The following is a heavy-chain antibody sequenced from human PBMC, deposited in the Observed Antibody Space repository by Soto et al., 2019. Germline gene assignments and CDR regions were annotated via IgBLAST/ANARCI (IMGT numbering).Heavy chain of an antibody. V-gene: IGHV1-18*01. CDR1: GYTFTNYG. Sequence: QVQLVQSGAEVKKPGASVKVSCKASGYTFTNYGFSWVRQAPGQGLEWMGWLSAYNGNTNYAPKLQGRVTLTTDTDTRTAYMELRSLRSNDTAVYYCARDRQYYYDSSAYPGFDSWGQGTLVTVSS. CDR2: LSAYNGNT. J-gene: IGHJ4*02. D-gene: IGHD3-22*01. CDR3: ARDRQYYYDSSAYPGFDS.